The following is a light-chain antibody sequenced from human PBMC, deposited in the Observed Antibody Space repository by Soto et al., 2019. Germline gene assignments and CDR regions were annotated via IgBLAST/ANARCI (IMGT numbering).Light chain of an antibody. CDR2: YDN. CDR3: ASWDDSLNCRV. V-gene: IGLV1-44*01. J-gene: IGLJ1*01. Sequence: QSVLTQPPSASGTPGQRVTISCSGSNSNIGSNTVNWYQQLPGTAPKLLIYYDNLRPSGVPDRISGSKSGTSASLAISGRQSDDDADYYCASWDDSLNCRVFGTGTKVTVL. CDR1: NSNIGSNT.